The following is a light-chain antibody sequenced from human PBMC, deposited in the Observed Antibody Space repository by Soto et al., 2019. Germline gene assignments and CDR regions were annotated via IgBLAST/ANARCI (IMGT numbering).Light chain of an antibody. Sequence: LTQPASVSGSPGQSNTISCTGTDSDIGGYNYVSWYQQHAGKAPQLMIYEVSNRPPGISDRFSGSKSAYTASLTISRLQAADEGDYYCASYSDTARVVFGGGTKVTVL. CDR1: DSDIGGYNY. J-gene: IGLJ2*01. CDR2: EVS. CDR3: ASYSDTARVV. V-gene: IGLV2-14*01.